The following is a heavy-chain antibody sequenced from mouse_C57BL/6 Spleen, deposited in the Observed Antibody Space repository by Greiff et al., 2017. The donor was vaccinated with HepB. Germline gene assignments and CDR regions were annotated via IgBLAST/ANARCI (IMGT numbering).Heavy chain of an antibody. V-gene: IGHV5-17*01. CDR2: ISSGSSTI. D-gene: IGHD1-1*01. Sequence: EVNLVESGGGLVKPGGSLKLSCAASGFTFSDYGMHWVRQAPEKGLEWVAYISSGSSTIYYADTVKGRFTISRDNAKNTLFLQMTSLRSEDTAMYYCARAGSSYDWYFDVWGTGTTVTVSS. CDR1: GFTFSDYG. CDR3: ARAGSSYDWYFDV. J-gene: IGHJ1*03.